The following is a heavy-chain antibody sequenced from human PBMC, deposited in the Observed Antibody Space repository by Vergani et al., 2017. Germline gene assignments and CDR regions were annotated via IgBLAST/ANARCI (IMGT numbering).Heavy chain of an antibody. D-gene: IGHD1-1*01. V-gene: IGHV4-59*11. J-gene: IGHJ4*02. CDR2: IHYSENT. CDR3: ARERVYNWNDGGRFDY. Sequence: QVQLQESGPGLVKSSETLSLTCSVSFDSIRNLYCNWIRQPPGKGLEWIGSIHYSENTNYNPSLKTRVTISVDTSKNQFSLTLTSVTAADTAVYYCARERVYNWNDGGRFDYWGQGTLVTVSS. CDR1: FDSIRNLY.